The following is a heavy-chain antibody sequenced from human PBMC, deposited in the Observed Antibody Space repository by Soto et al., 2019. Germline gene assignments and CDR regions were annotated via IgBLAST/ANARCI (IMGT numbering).Heavy chain of an antibody. J-gene: IGHJ3*02. V-gene: IGHV1-24*01. D-gene: IGHD3-22*01. CDR3: ATVSTGDYYDSSGYYYPHDAFDI. Sequence: ASVKVSCKVSGYTLTELSMHWVRQAPGKGLEWMGGFDPEDGETIYAQKFQGRVTMTEDTSTDTAYMELSSLRSEDTAVYYCATVSTGDYYDSSGYYYPHDAFDIWGQGTMVTI. CDR2: FDPEDGET. CDR1: GYTLTELS.